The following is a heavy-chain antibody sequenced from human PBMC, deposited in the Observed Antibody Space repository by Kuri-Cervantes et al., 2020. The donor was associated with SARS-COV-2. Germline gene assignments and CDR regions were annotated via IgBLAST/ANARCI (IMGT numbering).Heavy chain of an antibody. CDR2: ISYDGSNK. J-gene: IGHJ4*02. V-gene: IGHV3-30*18. CDR1: GFTFSSYG. CDR3: AKDLGGYVGY. Sequence: GESLKISCAASGFTFSSYGMHWVRQAPGKGLGWVAVISYDGSNKYYADSVKGRFTISRDNSKNTLYLQMNSLRAEDTAVYYCAKDLGGYVGYWGQGTLVTVSS. D-gene: IGHD3-22*01.